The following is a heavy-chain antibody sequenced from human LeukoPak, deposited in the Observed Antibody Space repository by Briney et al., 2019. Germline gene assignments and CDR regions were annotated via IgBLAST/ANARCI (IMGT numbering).Heavy chain of an antibody. CDR2: ISWDSGNT. CDR3: AKVQAERWLQDWAFFDY. CDR1: GFTFNDYA. J-gene: IGHJ4*02. V-gene: IGHV3-43D*03. Sequence: GGSLRLSCAASGFTFNDYAMHWVRQAPGKGLEWVSLISWDSGNTYYADSVKGRFTISRDNSKNSLSLQMNSLRAEDTALYYCAKVQAERWLQDWAFFDYWGQGTLVTVSS. D-gene: IGHD5-24*01.